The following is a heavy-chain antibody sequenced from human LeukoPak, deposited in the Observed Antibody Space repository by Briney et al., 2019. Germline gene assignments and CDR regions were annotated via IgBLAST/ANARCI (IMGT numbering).Heavy chain of an antibody. Sequence: GGSLRLSCAASGFTLSTYWMHWVRQAPGKGLVWVSRINPDGSTTTYADSVEGRFTISRDNSKNTPYLQMNTLRAEDTAVYYRAKGGGWLYYFDYWGQGTLVTVSS. D-gene: IGHD6-19*01. CDR1: GFTLSTYW. V-gene: IGHV3-74*01. CDR3: AKGGGWLYYFDY. CDR2: INPDGSTT. J-gene: IGHJ4*02.